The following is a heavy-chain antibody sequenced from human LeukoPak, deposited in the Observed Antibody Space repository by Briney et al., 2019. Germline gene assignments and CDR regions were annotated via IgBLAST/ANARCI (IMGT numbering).Heavy chain of an antibody. J-gene: IGHJ4*02. Sequence: SETLSLTCTVSGGSMNNHDWSWVRQAAGKGLEWIGQIRTSGSINYNSSLKSRVTISIHTSQNYFSLKLTSMTAADPAMYYCARASNIGWYQFDYWGQGMLVTVSS. CDR3: ARASNIGWYQFDY. CDR2: IRTSGSI. CDR1: GGSMNNHD. D-gene: IGHD6-19*01. V-gene: IGHV4-4*07.